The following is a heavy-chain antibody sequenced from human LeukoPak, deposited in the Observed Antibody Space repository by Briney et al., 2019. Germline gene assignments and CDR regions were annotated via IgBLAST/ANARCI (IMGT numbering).Heavy chain of an antibody. CDR3: ARSKKFCRGGSCDFDY. Sequence: PGGSLRLSCAASGFTFDDYGMSWVRQAPGKGLEWVSGINWNGGSTGYADSVKGRFTISRDNAKNSLYLQMNSLRAEDTALYYCARSKKFCRGGSCDFDYWGQGTLLTVSS. V-gene: IGHV3-20*04. D-gene: IGHD2-15*01. CDR2: INWNGGST. J-gene: IGHJ4*02. CDR1: GFTFDDYG.